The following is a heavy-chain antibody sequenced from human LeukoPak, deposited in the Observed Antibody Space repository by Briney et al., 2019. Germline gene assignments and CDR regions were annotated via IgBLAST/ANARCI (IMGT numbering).Heavy chain of an antibody. D-gene: IGHD3-16*02. CDR2: ISSSSSYI. CDR1: GFTFSSYS. CDR3: ARGVVPRLGELSSKPDA. Sequence: PGGSLRLSCAASGFTFSSYSMNWVRQAPGKGLEWVSSISSSSSYIYYADSVKGRFTISRDNAKNSLYLQMNSLRAEDTAVYYCARGVVPRLGELSSKPDAWGQGTLVTVSS. J-gene: IGHJ5*02. V-gene: IGHV3-21*01.